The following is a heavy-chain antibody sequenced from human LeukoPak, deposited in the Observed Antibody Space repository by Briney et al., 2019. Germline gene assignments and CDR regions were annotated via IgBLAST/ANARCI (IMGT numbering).Heavy chain of an antibody. V-gene: IGHV4-59*01. CDR2: IHHSGT. CDR3: ARDLERDVIDGFDP. D-gene: IGHD3-10*01. Sequence: SETLSLTCTVSGGSISNYFWSWIRQPPGKGLEWIGFIHHSGTKYSPSLKSRVTISLETSKNQFSLKVNSVTAADTAVYYCARDLERDVIDGFDPWGQGTLVTVSS. CDR1: GGSISNYF. J-gene: IGHJ5*02.